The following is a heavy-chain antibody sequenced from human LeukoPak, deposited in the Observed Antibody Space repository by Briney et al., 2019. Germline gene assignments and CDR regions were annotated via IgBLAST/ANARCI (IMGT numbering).Heavy chain of an antibody. CDR1: GGSISSGDYY. V-gene: IGHV4-30-4*08. J-gene: IGHJ4*02. CDR3: ARTYYDFWREGYYFDY. Sequence: SETLSLTCTVSGGSISSGDYYWSWIRQPPGRGLEWIGYIYYSGSTYYNPSLKSRVTISVDTSKNQFSLKLSSVTAADTAVYYCARTYYDFWREGYYFDYWGQGTLVTVSS. CDR2: IYYSGST. D-gene: IGHD3-3*01.